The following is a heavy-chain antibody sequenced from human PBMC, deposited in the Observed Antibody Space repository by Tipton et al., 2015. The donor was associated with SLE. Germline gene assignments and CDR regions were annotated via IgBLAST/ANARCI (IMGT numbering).Heavy chain of an antibody. CDR3: VRSHRTGGVCYGRPYFDY. D-gene: IGHD2-8*02. CDR2: ITSSGHNT. CDR1: GFTFSDYE. Sequence: SLRLSCAASGFTFSDYEMNWVRQAPGKGLEWVSYITSSGHNTYYADSLKGRFTTSRDNAKSSLYLQLNSLRAEDTAIYYCVRSHRTGGVCYGRPYFDYWGQGTLVTVSS. J-gene: IGHJ4*02. V-gene: IGHV3-48*03.